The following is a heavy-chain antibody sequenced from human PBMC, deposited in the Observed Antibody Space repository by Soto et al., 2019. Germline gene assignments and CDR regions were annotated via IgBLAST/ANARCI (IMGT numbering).Heavy chain of an antibody. CDR2: IYYNGNT. D-gene: IGHD7-27*01. Sequence: QVQLQESGPGLVKPSETLSLTCSVSGGSISNHYWSWIRQPPGKGLEWIGYIYYNGNTNYNPSRKSRVTMSVDTSRNQSSLKLTTVTAADTAVYYCTRANWYSEYWGQGTLVTVSS. CDR3: TRANWYSEY. J-gene: IGHJ4*02. CDR1: GGSISNHY. V-gene: IGHV4-59*11.